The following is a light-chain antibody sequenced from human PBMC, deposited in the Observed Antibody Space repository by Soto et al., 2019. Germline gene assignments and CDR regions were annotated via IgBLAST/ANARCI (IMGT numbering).Light chain of an antibody. V-gene: IGKV1-5*01. Sequence: DIQMTQSPSTLSASVGDRVTITCRASQSISSWLAWYQQKPGKAPKLLIYDAYSLESGVPSRFSGSGSGTEFILTISIMQPDDFATYYCQQYNNYLFTFGQGTRLEIK. CDR3: QQYNNYLFT. CDR2: DAY. CDR1: QSISSW. J-gene: IGKJ2*01.